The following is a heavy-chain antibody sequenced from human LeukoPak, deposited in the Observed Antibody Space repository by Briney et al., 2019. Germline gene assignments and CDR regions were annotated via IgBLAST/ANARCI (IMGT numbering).Heavy chain of an antibody. Sequence: PSETLSLTCTVSGGSISDYYWNWMRQPPGKGLEWIGYIYYCGRTNYNPSLKSRVSISVDTSKNQFSLKLSSVTAADTAVYYCARDFRGSVDAFDIWGQGTMVAVSS. CDR1: GGSISDYY. V-gene: IGHV4-59*01. CDR3: ARDFRGSVDAFDI. J-gene: IGHJ3*02. CDR2: IYYCGRT.